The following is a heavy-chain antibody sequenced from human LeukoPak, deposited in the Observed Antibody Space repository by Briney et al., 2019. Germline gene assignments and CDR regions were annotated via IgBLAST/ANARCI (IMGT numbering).Heavy chain of an antibody. CDR2: ISGSGGST. CDR1: GFSFRSYA. Sequence: PGGSLRLSCAASGFSFRSYAMSWVRQAPGTGLEWVSAISGSGGSTYYPDSPKGRFTISSDNSKNSLHLQTNSLHADGTGVYYCSKAGGQTYYDFGSDYSPFDYWGQGTLVTVSS. J-gene: IGHJ4*02. CDR3: SKAGGQTYYDFGSDYSPFDY. V-gene: IGHV3-23*01. D-gene: IGHD3-3*01.